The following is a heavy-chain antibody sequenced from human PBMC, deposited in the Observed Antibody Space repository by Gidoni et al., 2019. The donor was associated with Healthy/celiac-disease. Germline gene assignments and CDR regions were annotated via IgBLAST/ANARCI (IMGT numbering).Heavy chain of an antibody. CDR2: ISYDGSNK. V-gene: IGHV3-30-3*01. D-gene: IGHD3-3*01. J-gene: IGHJ4*02. Sequence: QVQLVESGGGVVQPGRSLRLSCAASGFTFSSYAMHWVRQAPGKGLEWVAVISYDGSNKYYADSVKGRFTISRDNSKNTLYLQMNSLRAEDTAVYYCARVRSGVFQNPYFDYWGQGTLVTVSS. CDR3: ARVRSGVFQNPYFDY. CDR1: GFTFSSYA.